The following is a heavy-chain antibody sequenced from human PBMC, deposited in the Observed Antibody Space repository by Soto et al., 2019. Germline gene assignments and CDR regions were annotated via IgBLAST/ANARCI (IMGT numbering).Heavy chain of an antibody. V-gene: IGHV3-30-3*01. CDR1: GFTFSNYA. CDR2: ISYDGSIK. D-gene: IGHD2-2*01. CDR3: AREIVIVPSALTGDY. J-gene: IGHJ4*02. Sequence: GGSLRLSCAASGFTFSNYAMYWVRQAPGKGLEWVALISYDGSIKYYADSLKGRFTISRDNSKKTLYLQMNSLRTEDTAVYYCAREIVIVPSALTGDYWGQGTLVTVSS.